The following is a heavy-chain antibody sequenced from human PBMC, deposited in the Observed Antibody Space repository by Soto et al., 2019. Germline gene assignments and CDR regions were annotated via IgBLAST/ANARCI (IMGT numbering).Heavy chain of an antibody. Sequence: SVKVSCKASGGTFSSYAISWVRQAPGQGLEWMGGIIPIFGTANYAQKFQGGVTITADESTSTAYMELSSLRSEDTAVYYCARGSMIVVVDYYYYGMDVWGQGTTVTVYS. CDR3: ARGSMIVVVDYYYYGMDV. J-gene: IGHJ6*02. D-gene: IGHD3-22*01. V-gene: IGHV1-69*13. CDR1: GGTFSSYA. CDR2: IIPIFGTA.